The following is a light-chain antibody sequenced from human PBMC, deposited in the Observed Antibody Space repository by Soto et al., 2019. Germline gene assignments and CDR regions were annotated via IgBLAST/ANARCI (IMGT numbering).Light chain of an antibody. Sequence: EIVLTQSPCTLSLSPGERATLSCRASQSVSSTYLAWYQQKPGQAPRLLIYCASSRATGIPDRFSGSGSGTDFTLNISRLEPEDFAVYYCQHYGSLVLTFGGGTKVEIK. CDR3: QHYGSLVLT. V-gene: IGKV3-20*01. CDR2: CAS. J-gene: IGKJ4*01. CDR1: QSVSSTY.